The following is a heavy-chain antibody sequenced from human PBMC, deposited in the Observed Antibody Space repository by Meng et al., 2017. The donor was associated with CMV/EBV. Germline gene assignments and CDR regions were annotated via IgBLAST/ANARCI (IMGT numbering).Heavy chain of an antibody. CDR3: ARGSIAARLGLGD. Sequence: QVQLQQGGAGFLKPSETPSLTCAVYGGSFSGYYWSWIRQPPGKGLEWIGEINHSGSTNYNPSLKSRVTISVDTSKNQFSLKLSSVTAADTAVYYCARGSIAARLGLGDWGQGTLVTASS. CDR2: INHSGST. V-gene: IGHV4-34*01. J-gene: IGHJ4*02. D-gene: IGHD6-6*01. CDR1: GGSFSGYY.